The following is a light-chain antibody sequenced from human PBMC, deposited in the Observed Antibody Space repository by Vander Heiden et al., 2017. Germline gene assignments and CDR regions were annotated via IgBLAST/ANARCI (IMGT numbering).Light chain of an antibody. CDR1: QSVSNNY. Sequence: EIVLTQSPVTLSLSPGERATLSCRASQSVSNNYLAWYQQKPGQAPRLLIYDASSRATGIPDRFSGSGSGTDFTLTISRVEPEDFAVYYCQQYGTSRTFGQGTKVEVK. V-gene: IGKV3-20*01. CDR2: DAS. CDR3: QQYGTSRT. J-gene: IGKJ1*01.